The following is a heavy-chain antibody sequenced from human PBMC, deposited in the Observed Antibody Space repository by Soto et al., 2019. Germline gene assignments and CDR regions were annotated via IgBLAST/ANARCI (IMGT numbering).Heavy chain of an antibody. Sequence: ASVKVSCKASGYTFTSCGISWVRQAPGQGLEWMGWISAYNGNTNYAQKLQGRVTMTTDTSTSTAYMELRSLRSDDTAVYYCARDAPGGLEWLYYYFDYWGQGTLVTVSS. CDR2: ISAYNGNT. CDR3: ARDAPGGLEWLYYYFDY. D-gene: IGHD3-3*01. V-gene: IGHV1-18*01. CDR1: GYTFTSCG. J-gene: IGHJ4*02.